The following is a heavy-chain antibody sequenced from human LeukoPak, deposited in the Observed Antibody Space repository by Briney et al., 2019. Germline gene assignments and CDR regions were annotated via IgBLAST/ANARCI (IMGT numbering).Heavy chain of an antibody. D-gene: IGHD3-16*02. Sequence: SETLSLTCAVYGGSFSGYYWSWIRQPPGKGLEWIGEINHSGSTNYNPSLKSRVNISVDTSKNQFSLKLSSVTAADTAVYYCARDKVTFGGVIVDYWGQGTLVTVSS. CDR2: INHSGST. CDR3: ARDKVTFGGVIVDY. J-gene: IGHJ4*02. V-gene: IGHV4-34*01. CDR1: GGSFSGYY.